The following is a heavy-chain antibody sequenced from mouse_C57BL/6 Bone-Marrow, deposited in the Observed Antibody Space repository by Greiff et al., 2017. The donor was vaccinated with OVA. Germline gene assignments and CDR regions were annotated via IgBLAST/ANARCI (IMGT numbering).Heavy chain of an antibody. V-gene: IGHV5-9-1*02. CDR2: ISSGGDYI. D-gene: IGHD2-3*01. Sequence: EVQLVESGAGLVKPGGSLKLSCAASGFTFSSYAMSWVRQTPEKRLEWVAYISSGGDYIYYADTVKGRFTISRDNARNTLYLQMSSLKSEDTAMYYCTRDYDGFWYFDVWGTGTTVTVSS. J-gene: IGHJ1*03. CDR3: TRDYDGFWYFDV. CDR1: GFTFSSYA.